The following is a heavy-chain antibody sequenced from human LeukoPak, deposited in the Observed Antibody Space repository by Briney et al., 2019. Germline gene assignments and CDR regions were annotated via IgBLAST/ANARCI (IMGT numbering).Heavy chain of an antibody. CDR1: GYTFTTYY. CDR2: INPSDGST. CDR3: ARGPSITMVRGGQWYYYMDV. V-gene: IGHV1-46*01. D-gene: IGHD3-10*01. Sequence: ASVKVSCKASGYTFTTYYIHWVRQAPGQGLEWMGIINPSDGSTSYAQKFQGRVTMTRDMSTSTVYMELSSLRSEDTAVYYCARGPSITMVRGGQWYYYMDVWGKGTTVAISS. J-gene: IGHJ6*03.